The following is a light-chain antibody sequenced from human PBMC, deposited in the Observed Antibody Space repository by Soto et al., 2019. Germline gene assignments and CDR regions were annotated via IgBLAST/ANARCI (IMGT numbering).Light chain of an antibody. CDR2: DVS. CDR1: SSDVGGYKY. J-gene: IGLJ2*01. Sequence: QSALTQPASVSGSPGQSITISCTGTSSDVGGYKYVSWYQQHPGTAPKLIIYDVSNRPSGVSNRFSGSKSGNTASLTISGLQAEDEADYYCSSYRSTSTAVVSGGGTKLTVL. V-gene: IGLV2-14*01. CDR3: SSYRSTSTAVV.